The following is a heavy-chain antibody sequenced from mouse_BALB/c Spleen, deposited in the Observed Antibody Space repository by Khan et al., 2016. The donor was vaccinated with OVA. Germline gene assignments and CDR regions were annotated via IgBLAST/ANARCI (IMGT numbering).Heavy chain of an antibody. CDR1: GYTFTTYW. J-gene: IGHJ2*01. CDR2: INPTSGYT. Sequence: QVRLQQSGAELAKPGASVKLSCTASGYTFTTYWMHWVKQRPGQGLEWIGSINPTSGYTDYNDKFKDRATLSADKSTSTAYMQLNSLTSEDSAVYYCTRDRIDYWGQGTTLTVSS. CDR3: TRDRIDY. V-gene: IGHV1-7*01.